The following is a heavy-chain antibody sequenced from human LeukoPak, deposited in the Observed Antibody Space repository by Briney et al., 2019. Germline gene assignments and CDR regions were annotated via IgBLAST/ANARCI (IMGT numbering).Heavy chain of an antibody. Sequence: SETLSLTCSVSGDSLNYYYWTWIRQPPGKGLEWIGHVSYSGGTNYNASLKSQVTILVDTSKNQFSLMVRSVTAAGTAIYYCARCYGSGSLYYFDYWGQGALVTVSS. J-gene: IGHJ4*02. V-gene: IGHV4-59*01. D-gene: IGHD3-10*01. CDR2: VSYSGGT. CDR1: GDSLNYYY. CDR3: ARCYGSGSLYYFDY.